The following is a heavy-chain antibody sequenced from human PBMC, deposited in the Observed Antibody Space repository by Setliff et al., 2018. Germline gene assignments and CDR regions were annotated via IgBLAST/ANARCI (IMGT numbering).Heavy chain of an antibody. Sequence: ASVKVSCKTSGYGFTSHYFHWLRRAPGQELEWMGWMDPKNGDTIYAKKFQGRVTMTWDTSITTAYMDLGRLMSHDTAVYFCARVSEPYMAFDYWGQGTTVTVSS. J-gene: IGHJ4*02. CDR1: GYGFTSHY. CDR2: MDPKNGDT. D-gene: IGHD1-20*01. V-gene: IGHV1-2*02. CDR3: ARVSEPYMAFDY.